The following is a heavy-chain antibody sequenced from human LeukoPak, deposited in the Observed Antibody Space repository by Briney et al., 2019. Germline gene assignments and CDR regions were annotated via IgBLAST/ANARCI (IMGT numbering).Heavy chain of an antibody. CDR1: GGSISSHY. J-gene: IGHJ5*02. CDR2: IYYSGST. CDR3: AKANYDFWSGYYYRSWFDP. V-gene: IGHV4-59*11. Sequence: SETLSLTCTVSGGSISSHYWSWIRQPPGKGLEWIGYIYYSGSTNYNPSLKSRVTISVDTSKNLFSLKLSSVTAADTAVYYCAKANYDFWSGYYYRSWFDPWGQGTLVTVSS. D-gene: IGHD3-3*01.